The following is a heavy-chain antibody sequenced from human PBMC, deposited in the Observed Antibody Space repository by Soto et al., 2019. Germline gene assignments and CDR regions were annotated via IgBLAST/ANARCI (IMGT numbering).Heavy chain of an antibody. CDR1: GYTFTSYG. CDR3: ARDPRPGGSSSWYADAFDI. CDR2: ISAYNGNT. D-gene: IGHD6-13*01. J-gene: IGHJ3*02. V-gene: IGHV1-18*01. Sequence: ASVKVSCKASGYTFTSYGISWVRQAPGQGLEWMGWISAYNGNTNYAQKLQGRVTMTTDTSTSTAYMELRSLRSDDTAVYYCARDPRPGGSSSWYADAFDIWGQGTMVTVSS.